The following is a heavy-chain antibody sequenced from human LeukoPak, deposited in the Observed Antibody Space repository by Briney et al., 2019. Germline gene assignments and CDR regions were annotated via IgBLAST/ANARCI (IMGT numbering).Heavy chain of an antibody. D-gene: IGHD5-18*01. CDR1: GYTFTGYY. Sequence: ASVKVSCKASGYTFTGYYMHWVRQAPGQGLEWMGWINPSGGSTSYAQKFQGRVTMTRDMSTSTVYMELSSLRSEDTAVYYCAKASDTAMVIGSYFDYWGQGTLVTVSS. J-gene: IGHJ4*02. CDR2: INPSGGST. V-gene: IGHV1-46*01. CDR3: AKASDTAMVIGSYFDY.